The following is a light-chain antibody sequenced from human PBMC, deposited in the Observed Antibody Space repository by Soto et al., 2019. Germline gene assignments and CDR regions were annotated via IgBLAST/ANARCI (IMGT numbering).Light chain of an antibody. J-gene: IGKJ1*01. CDR2: GAS. CDR3: QQYNNWPPWT. V-gene: IGKV3-15*01. CDR1: QSVSSN. Sequence: ETVLTQSPGTLSLSPGEGATLSCRASQSVSSNLAWYQQKPGQAPRLLIYGASTRATGIPARFSGSGSGTEFTLTISSLQSEDFAVYYCQQYNNWPPWTFGQGTKVDIK.